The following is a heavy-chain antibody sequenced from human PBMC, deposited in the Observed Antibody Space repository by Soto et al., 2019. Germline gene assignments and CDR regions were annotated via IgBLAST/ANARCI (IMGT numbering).Heavy chain of an antibody. CDR2: INPASGST. CDR1: GYTFTHYY. J-gene: IGHJ4*02. V-gene: IGHV1-46*01. CDR3: ARDSAAGDH. Sequence: QVRLVQSGAVVKKPGASLKLSCRTSGYTFTHYYIHWVRQAPGQGLEWLGIINPASGSTNYAQDFQGRVTLTMDTSTTTVYMDLSGLRAEDTAIFYCARDSAAGDHWGQGTLVTVSS. D-gene: IGHD6-13*01.